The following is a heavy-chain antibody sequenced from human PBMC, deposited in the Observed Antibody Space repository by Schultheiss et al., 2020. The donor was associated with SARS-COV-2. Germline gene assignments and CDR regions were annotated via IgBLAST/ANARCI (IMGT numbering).Heavy chain of an antibody. CDR3: ARGRRPGY. Sequence: SETLSLTCAVSGGSISSGGYSWSWIRQPPGKGLEWIGYIYHSGSTNYNPSLKSRVTISVDTSKNQFSLKLSSVTAADTAVYYCARGRRPGYWGQGTTVTVSS. CDR1: GGSISSGGYS. V-gene: IGHV4-30-2*01. CDR2: IYHSGST. J-gene: IGHJ6*02. D-gene: IGHD2-15*01.